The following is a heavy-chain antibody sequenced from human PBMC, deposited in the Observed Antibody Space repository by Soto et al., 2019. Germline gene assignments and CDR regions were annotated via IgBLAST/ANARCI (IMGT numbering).Heavy chain of an antibody. CDR1: GFSFTTYV. D-gene: IGHD1-26*01. CDR3: AKGLLAIVGTTLPRDAFNI. J-gene: IGHJ3*02. Sequence: PGGSLRLSCAASGFSFTTYVMHWVRQAPGKGLEWVAVVAHDGSYKYYGDAVKGRFTISRDTSKNAVYLEMNSLSPEDTAVYYCAKGLLAIVGTTLPRDAFNIGGQGTRVTVAS. V-gene: IGHV3-30*18. CDR2: VAHDGSYK.